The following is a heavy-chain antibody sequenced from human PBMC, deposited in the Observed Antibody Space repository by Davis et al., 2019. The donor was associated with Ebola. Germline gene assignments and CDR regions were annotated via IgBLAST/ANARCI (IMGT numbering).Heavy chain of an antibody. CDR1: GGSISSNSYY. CDR2: VHYTGST. J-gene: IGHJ4*02. CDR3: ARSSYNWNPLEL. V-gene: IGHV4-61*05. Sequence: PSETLSLTCTVSGGSISSNSYYWGWIRQPPGKGLEWIGFVHYTGSTDYSPALESRVTISVDMSKNQFSLKLTSLTAADTAIYYCARSSYNWNPLELWGQGSLVTVSS. D-gene: IGHD1-20*01.